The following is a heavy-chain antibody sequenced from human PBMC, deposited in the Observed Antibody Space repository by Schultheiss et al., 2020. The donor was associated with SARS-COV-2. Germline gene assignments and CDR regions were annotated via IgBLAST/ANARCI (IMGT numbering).Heavy chain of an antibody. CDR1: GYTFTSYG. CDR3: ARQAALGRYYYDSSGPFDY. J-gene: IGHJ4*02. D-gene: IGHD3-22*01. Sequence: SVKVSCKASGYTFTSYGISWVRQAPGQGLEWMGGIIPIFGTANYAQKFQGRVTMTRDTSISTAYIELSRLRSDDTAVYYCARQAALGRYYYDSSGPFDYWGQGTLVTVSS. V-gene: IGHV1-69*05. CDR2: IIPIFGTA.